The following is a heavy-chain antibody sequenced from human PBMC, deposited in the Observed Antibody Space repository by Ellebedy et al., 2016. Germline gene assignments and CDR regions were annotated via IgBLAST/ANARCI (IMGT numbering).Heavy chain of an antibody. D-gene: IGHD5-24*01. CDR2: IRTKGYGETT. V-gene: IGHV3-49*03. J-gene: IGHJ6*02. CDR3: ARSTYKYGLVHGVDV. CDR1: GLNFGEFA. Sequence: GESLKISXTVSGLNFGEFAISWFRQAPGKGLEWVGFIRTKGYGETTEYAASVKGRFTISRDNAKRSLFLQMDRLTSDDTAVYYCARSTYKYGLVHGVDVWGQGTTVTVSS.